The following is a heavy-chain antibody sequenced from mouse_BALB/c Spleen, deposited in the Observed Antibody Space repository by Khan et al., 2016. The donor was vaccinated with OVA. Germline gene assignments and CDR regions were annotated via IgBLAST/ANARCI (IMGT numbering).Heavy chain of an antibody. J-gene: IGHJ4*01. CDR3: ARWFDGYSSLYAMDY. D-gene: IGHD2-3*01. Sequence: VQLQESGPGLVAPSQSLPITCTVSGFSLTTYGVHWVRQPPGKGLEWLVVIWSDGSTNYNSVLKSRLSISKDNSKSQVFLKMNSLQTDDTAMYYCARWFDGYSSLYAMDYWGQGTSVTVSS. CDR2: IWSDGST. V-gene: IGHV2-6*02. CDR1: GFSLTTYG.